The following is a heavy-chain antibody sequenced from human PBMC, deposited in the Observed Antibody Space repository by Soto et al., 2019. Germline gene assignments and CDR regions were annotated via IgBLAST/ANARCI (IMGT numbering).Heavy chain of an antibody. Sequence: GASVKVSCKASGYTFTSYAMHWVRQAPGQRLEWMGWINAGNGNTKYSQKFQGRVTITRDTSASTAYMELSSLRSEDTAVYYCAKVPTGVPKADYFNYWGQGTLVTVSS. D-gene: IGHD1-1*01. J-gene: IGHJ4*02. CDR3: AKVPTGVPKADYFNY. CDR2: INAGNGNT. CDR1: GYTFTSYA. V-gene: IGHV1-3*01.